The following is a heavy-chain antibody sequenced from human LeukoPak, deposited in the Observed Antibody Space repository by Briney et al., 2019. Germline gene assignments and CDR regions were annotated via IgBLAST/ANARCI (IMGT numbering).Heavy chain of an antibody. CDR3: ARGQLWFENWFDP. D-gene: IGHD3-10*01. CDR1: GYSFTNYW. CDR2: IYPGDSDT. Sequence: GESLKISCKGSGYSFTNYWIGWVRQMPGKGLEWMGIIYPGDSDTRYSPSFQGQVTISADESTSTAYLQWSSLKASDTAMYYCARGQLWFENWFDPWGQGTLVTVSS. J-gene: IGHJ5*02. V-gene: IGHV5-51*01.